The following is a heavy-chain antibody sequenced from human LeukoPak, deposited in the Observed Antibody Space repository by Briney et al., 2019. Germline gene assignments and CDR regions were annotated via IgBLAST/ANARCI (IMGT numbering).Heavy chain of an antibody. Sequence: SVKVSCKASGGTFSSHAISWVRQAPGQWLEWMGRISPILGIANYAQKFQGRVTINADKSTRTAYMELSSLRSEDTAVYYCARDLGYSGRALTYYWGQGTLVTVSS. J-gene: IGHJ4*02. CDR2: ISPILGIA. CDR3: ARDLGYSGRALTYY. V-gene: IGHV1-69*04. D-gene: IGHD2-15*01. CDR1: GGTFSSHA.